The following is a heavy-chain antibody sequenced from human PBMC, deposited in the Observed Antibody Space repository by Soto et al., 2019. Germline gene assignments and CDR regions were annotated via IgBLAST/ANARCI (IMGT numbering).Heavy chain of an antibody. Sequence: SGPTLVNPTQTLTLTCTFSGFSLSTSGVGVGWIRQPPGKALEWLALIYWDDDKRYSPSLKSRLTITKDTSKNQVVLTMTNMDPVDTATYYCARGSGSKAWYYFDYWGQGTLVTVSS. CDR1: GFSLSTSGVG. CDR3: ARGSGSKAWYYFDY. D-gene: IGHD3-10*01. J-gene: IGHJ4*02. V-gene: IGHV2-5*02. CDR2: IYWDDDK.